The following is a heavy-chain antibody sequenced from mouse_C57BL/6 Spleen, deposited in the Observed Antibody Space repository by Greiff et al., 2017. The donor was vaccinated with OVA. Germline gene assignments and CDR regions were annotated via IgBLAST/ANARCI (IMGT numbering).Heavy chain of an antibody. D-gene: IGHD2-4*01. CDR3: ARSARLRGDY. CDR1: GYTFTSYG. CDR2: IYPRSGNT. J-gene: IGHJ2*01. V-gene: IGHV1-81*01. Sequence: VMLVESGAELARPGASVKLSCKASGYTFTSYGISWVKQRTGQGLEWIGEIYPRSGNTYYNEKFKGKATLTADKSSSTAYMELRSLTSEDSAVYFCARSARLRGDYWGQGTTLTVSS.